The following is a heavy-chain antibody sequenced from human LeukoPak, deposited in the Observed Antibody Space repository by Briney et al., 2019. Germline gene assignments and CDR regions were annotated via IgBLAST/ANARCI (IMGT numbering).Heavy chain of an antibody. J-gene: IGHJ6*02. CDR2: ISYDGSNK. CDR3: ARDRKYSSGWYGAYYGMDV. Sequence: PGGSLRLSCAASGFTFSSYAMHWVRQAPGRGLGWVAVISYDGSNKYYAGSVKGRFTISRDNSKNTLYLQMNSLRAEDTAVYYCARDRKYSSGWYGAYYGMDVWGQGTTVTVSS. V-gene: IGHV3-30*04. CDR1: GFTFSSYA. D-gene: IGHD6-19*01.